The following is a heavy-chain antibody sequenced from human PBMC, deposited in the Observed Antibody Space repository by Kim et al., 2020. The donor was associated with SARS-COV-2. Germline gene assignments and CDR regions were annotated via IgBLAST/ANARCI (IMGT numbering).Heavy chain of an antibody. CDR1: GFTVSSNY. Sequence: GGSLRLSCAASGFTVSSNYMSWVRQAPGKGLEWVSVIYSGGSTYYADSVKGRFTISRHNSKNTLYLQMNSLRAEDTAVYYCARDSRQVQQQLTPPGPYYYYGMDVWGQGTTVTVSS. D-gene: IGHD6-13*01. CDR2: IYSGGST. CDR3: ARDSRQVQQQLTPPGPYYYYGMDV. J-gene: IGHJ6*02. V-gene: IGHV3-53*04.